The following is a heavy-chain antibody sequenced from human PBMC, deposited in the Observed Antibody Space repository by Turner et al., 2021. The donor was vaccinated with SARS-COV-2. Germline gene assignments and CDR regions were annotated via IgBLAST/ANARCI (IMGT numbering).Heavy chain of an antibody. CDR1: GFTVSSNY. CDR3: ARGYSSGWYQRGAFAI. J-gene: IGHJ3*02. Sequence: EVQRVGSGGGLSQPGGSLRLSCAHSGFTVSSNYMSWVRQDPGKGREWGSVIYSGGRTYNADSVKGRFTISRDNSKNTLYLQMNSLRAEDTAVYYCARGYSSGWYQRGAFAIWGQGTMVTVSS. V-gene: IGHV3-53*01. CDR2: IYSGGRT. D-gene: IGHD6-19*01.